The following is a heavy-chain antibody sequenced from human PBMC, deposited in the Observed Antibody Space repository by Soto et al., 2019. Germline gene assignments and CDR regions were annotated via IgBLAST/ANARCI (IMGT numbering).Heavy chain of an antibody. V-gene: IGHV4-34*01. CDR2: INHSGST. CDR1: GGSFSGYY. D-gene: IGHD2-15*01. Sequence: QVQLQQWGAGLLKPSETLSLTCAVYGGSFSGYYWSWIRQPPGKGLEWIGEINHSGSTNYNPSLKSRVTISVDTSKNQFSLELSSVTAADTAVYYCARGRIVVVVAAWFGPWGQGTLVTVSS. CDR3: ARGRIVVVVAAWFGP. J-gene: IGHJ5*02.